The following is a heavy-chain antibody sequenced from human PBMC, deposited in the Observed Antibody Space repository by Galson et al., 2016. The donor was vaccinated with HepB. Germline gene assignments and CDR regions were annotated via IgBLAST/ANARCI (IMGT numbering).Heavy chain of an antibody. CDR1: GYTFTDYG. CDR2: ISAHNGDT. CDR3: ARDSIAAAGFPSYYYGMDV. D-gene: IGHD6-13*01. V-gene: IGHV1-18*01. Sequence: SVKVSCKASGYTFTDYGISWVRQAPGQGLEWMGWISAHNGDTEYAQKLQGRVTMTTDTSTSTAYMELRSLRSDDTAVYYCARDSIAAAGFPSYYYGMDVWGQGTTVTVSS. J-gene: IGHJ6*02.